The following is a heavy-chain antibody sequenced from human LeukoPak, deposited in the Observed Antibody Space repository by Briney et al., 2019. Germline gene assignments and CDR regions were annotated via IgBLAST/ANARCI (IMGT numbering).Heavy chain of an antibody. Sequence: GGSLRLSCAASGFTFSSAWMSWVRQAPGKGLEWVGRIKSKTDGGTTDYAAPVKGRFTISRDDSKDTLYLQMNSLKTEDTAVYYCSTGPVVVITTVFDYWGQGTLVTVSS. J-gene: IGHJ4*02. V-gene: IGHV3-15*01. CDR2: IKSKTDGGTT. D-gene: IGHD3-22*01. CDR3: STGPVVVITTVFDY. CDR1: GFTFSSAW.